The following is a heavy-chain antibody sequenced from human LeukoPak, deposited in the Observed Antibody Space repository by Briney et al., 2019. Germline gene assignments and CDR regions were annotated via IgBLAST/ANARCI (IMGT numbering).Heavy chain of an antibody. Sequence: GGSLRLSCAASGFTFGSYGMHWVRQAPGKGLEWVAVVWYDGSNKYYVDSVKGRFTISRDNSKNTLYLQMNSLRVEDTAVYYCARGPSGTSDAFDIWGRGKLVGVSS. CDR2: VWYDGSNK. CDR3: ARGPSGTSDAFDI. D-gene: IGHD3/OR15-3a*01. J-gene: IGHJ3*02. CDR1: GFTFGSYG. V-gene: IGHV3-33*01.